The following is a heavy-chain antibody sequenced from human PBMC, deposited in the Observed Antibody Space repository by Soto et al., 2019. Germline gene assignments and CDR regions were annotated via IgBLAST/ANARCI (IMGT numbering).Heavy chain of an antibody. J-gene: IGHJ4*02. CDR3: ARHGTQWDLGHY. V-gene: IGHV4-30-2*01. CDR1: GGSISSGGYS. Sequence: SETLSLTCAVSGGSISSGGYSWSWIRQPPGKGLEWIGYMYHSGSTYYNPSLKSRVTRSVDTSKNQFSLKVSSVTASDTAVYYCARHGTQWDLGHYWGQGTLVTVSS. CDR2: MYHSGST. D-gene: IGHD1-7*01.